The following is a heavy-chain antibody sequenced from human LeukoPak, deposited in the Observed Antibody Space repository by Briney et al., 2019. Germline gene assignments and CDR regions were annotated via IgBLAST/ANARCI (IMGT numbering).Heavy chain of an antibody. CDR1: GLTVSGNY. D-gene: IGHD2-21*02. J-gene: IGHJ4*02. V-gene: IGHV3-21*01. Sequence: GGSLRLSCAASGLTVSGNYMSWVRQAPGKGLEWVSFISSSGSYIYYADSVKGRFTISRDNAKNSLYLQMNGLRAEDTAVYYCARAKSPIVVVTASLEYWGQGTQVTVSS. CDR3: ARAKSPIVVVTASLEY. CDR2: ISSSGSYI.